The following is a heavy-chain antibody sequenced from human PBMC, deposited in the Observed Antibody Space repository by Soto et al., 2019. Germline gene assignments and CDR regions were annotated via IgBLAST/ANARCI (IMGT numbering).Heavy chain of an antibody. CDR2: IYYSGST. Sequence: TLSLTCTVSGCSISSSSYYWSWIRQHPGKGLEWIGYIYYSGSTYYNPSLKSRVTISVDTSKNQFSLKLSSVTAADTAVYYCASLSSGYYFSYFDYWGQGTLVTVSS. V-gene: IGHV4-31*03. D-gene: IGHD3-22*01. J-gene: IGHJ4*02. CDR1: GCSISSSSYY. CDR3: ASLSSGYYFSYFDY.